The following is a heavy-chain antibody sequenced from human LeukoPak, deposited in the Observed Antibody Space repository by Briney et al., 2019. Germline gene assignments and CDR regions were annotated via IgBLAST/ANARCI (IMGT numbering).Heavy chain of an antibody. D-gene: IGHD3-16*01. Sequence: SETLSLTCTVSGGSISSYYWGWMREPPGPGREWIGYLYYTGSTTYNPSLKSRVTMSVDRFKNQFSLKLSSVTAADTAIYYCARGPGRVGGDNWGQGTLVTVSS. CDR2: LYYTGST. CDR1: GGSISSYY. CDR3: ARGPGRVGGDN. V-gene: IGHV4-59*01. J-gene: IGHJ4*02.